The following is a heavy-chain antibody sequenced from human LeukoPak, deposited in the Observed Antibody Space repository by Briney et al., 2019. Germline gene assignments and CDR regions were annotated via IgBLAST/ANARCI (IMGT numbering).Heavy chain of an antibody. CDR3: ARQMVAVAGTGYFDY. D-gene: IGHD6-19*01. Sequence: SETLSLTCTVSGGSIRSSSYYWGWIRQPPGKGLEWIGSIYYSGSTYYNASLKSRGTISIDTSKNQFSLKLNSVTAADTAVYFCARQMVAVAGTGYFDYWGQGTLVTVSS. CDR1: GGSIRSSSYY. V-gene: IGHV4-39*01. CDR2: IYYSGST. J-gene: IGHJ4*02.